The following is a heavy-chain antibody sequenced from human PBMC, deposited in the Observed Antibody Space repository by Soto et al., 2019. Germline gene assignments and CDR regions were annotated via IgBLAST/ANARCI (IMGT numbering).Heavy chain of an antibody. V-gene: IGHV3-48*03. CDR3: AAEVYAITGGRFDP. Sequence: PGGSLRLSCAASGFTFSSYEMNWVRQAPGKGLEWVSYISSSGSTIYYADSVKGRFTISRDNAKNSLYLQMNSLRAEDTAVYYCAAEVYAITGGRFDPWGQGTLVTVS. CDR2: ISSSGSTI. J-gene: IGHJ5*02. CDR1: GFTFSSYE. D-gene: IGHD2-8*01.